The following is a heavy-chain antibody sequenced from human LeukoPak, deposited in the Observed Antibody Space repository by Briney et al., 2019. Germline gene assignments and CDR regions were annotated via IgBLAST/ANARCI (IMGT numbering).Heavy chain of an antibody. CDR3: ARDQTYSGSGIYTYFDY. Sequence: SETLSLTCTVSGGSISSYYWSWIRQPPGKGLEWIGYIYYSGSTNYNPSLRSRVTISVDTSKNHFSLKLSSVTAADMAVYYCARDQTYSGSGIYTYFDYWGQGILVTVSS. CDR2: IYYSGST. D-gene: IGHD3-10*01. CDR1: GGSISSYY. J-gene: IGHJ4*02. V-gene: IGHV4-59*12.